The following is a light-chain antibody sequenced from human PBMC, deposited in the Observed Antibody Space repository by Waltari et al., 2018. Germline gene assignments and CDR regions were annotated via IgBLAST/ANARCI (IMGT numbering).Light chain of an antibody. CDR2: KVS. V-gene: IGKV2-30*01. J-gene: IGKJ1*01. Sequence: DAVMTQSPLSLPVSLGQPASISCKPSQSLVFSDGKTYLHWFHHRPGQSPRPLIYKVSNRDSGVPDRFSGSGSGTDFTLKISRVEAEDVGVYYCMQTTHWPRTFGQGTKVEIK. CDR1: QSLVFSDGKTY. CDR3: MQTTHWPRT.